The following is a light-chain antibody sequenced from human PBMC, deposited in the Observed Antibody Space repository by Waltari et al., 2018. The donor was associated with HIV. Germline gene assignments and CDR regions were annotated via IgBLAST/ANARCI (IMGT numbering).Light chain of an antibody. J-gene: IGLJ2*01. CDR1: ALPKQY. Sequence: SYELTQPPSVSVSPGQTARITCSGDALPKQYAYWYQQKPGQAPVLVIYKDSERPSGIAERFSGSSSGTTVTLTISGVQAEDEADYYCQSADSRVPVVVGGGTKLTVL. CDR3: QSADSRVPVV. CDR2: KDS. V-gene: IGLV3-25*03.